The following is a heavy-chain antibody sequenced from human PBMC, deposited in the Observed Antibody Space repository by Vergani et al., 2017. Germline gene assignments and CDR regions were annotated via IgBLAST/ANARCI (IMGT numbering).Heavy chain of an antibody. Sequence: QVQLQESGPGLVKPSETLSLTCAVSGYSISSGYYWGWIRQPPGKGLEWIGSIYHSGSTYYNPSLKSRVTISVDTSKNQFSLKLSSVTAADTAVYYCARHRYSSWFDPSGQGTLVTVSS. J-gene: IGHJ5*02. CDR1: GYSISSGYY. D-gene: IGHD3-16*02. CDR3: ARHRYSSWFDP. CDR2: IYHSGST. V-gene: IGHV4-38-2*01.